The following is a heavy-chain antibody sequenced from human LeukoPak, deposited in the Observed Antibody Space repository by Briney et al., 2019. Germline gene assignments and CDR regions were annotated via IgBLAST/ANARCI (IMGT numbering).Heavy chain of an antibody. V-gene: IGHV3-30-3*01. D-gene: IGHD2-2*02. CDR2: ISYDGSNK. CDR1: GFTFSSYA. J-gene: IGHJ5*02. CDR3: ARDGVVVPAAIPVFRDWFDP. Sequence: PGGSLRLSCAASGFTFSSYAMHWVRQAPGKGLEWVAVISYDGSNKYYADSVKGRFTISRDNSKNTLYLQMNSLRAVDTAVYYCARDGVVVPAAIPVFRDWFDPWGQGTLVTVSS.